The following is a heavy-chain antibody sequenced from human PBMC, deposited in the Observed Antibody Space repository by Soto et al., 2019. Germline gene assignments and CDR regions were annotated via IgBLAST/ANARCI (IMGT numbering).Heavy chain of an antibody. CDR2: ISGSGGST. CDR3: AKDNNCSGGSCFYYYYYYMDV. V-gene: IGHV3-23*01. Sequence: EVQLLESGGGLVQPGGSLRLSCAASGFTFSSYAMSWVRQAPGKGLEWVSAISGSGGSTYYADSVKGRFTISRDNSKNTVYPQMNSLRAEDTAVYYCAKDNNCSGGSCFYYYYYYMDVWGKGTTVTVSS. CDR1: GFTFSSYA. D-gene: IGHD2-15*01. J-gene: IGHJ6*03.